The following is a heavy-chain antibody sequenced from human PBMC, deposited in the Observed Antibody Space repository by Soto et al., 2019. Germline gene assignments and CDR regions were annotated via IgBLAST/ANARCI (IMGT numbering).Heavy chain of an antibody. CDR1: GFTFSDYY. J-gene: IGHJ6*03. Sequence: GGSLRLSCAASGFTFSDYYMSWIRQAPGKGLEWVSYISSSGSTIYYADSVKGRFTISRDNAKNSLYLQMNSLRAEDTAVYYCASDPLYGDYVYYYMDVWGKGTTVTVSS. CDR3: ASDPLYGDYVYYYMDV. CDR2: ISSSGSTI. D-gene: IGHD4-17*01. V-gene: IGHV3-11*01.